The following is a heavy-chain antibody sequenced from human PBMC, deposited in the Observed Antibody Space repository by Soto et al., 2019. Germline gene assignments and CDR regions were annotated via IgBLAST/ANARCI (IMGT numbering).Heavy chain of an antibody. V-gene: IGHV1-3*01. D-gene: IGHD2-15*01. CDR3: ARESRRMWTPDF. Sequence: QVHLLQSGAEVQKPGASVKLSCKTSGYTFTDYAIHWVRQAPGQGLEWLGWIAAGIGNTKFSQNFQGSVSITRDTSATTAYMELTSLRSEDTAVYYCARESRRMWTPDFWGQGTLVTVSS. CDR2: IAAGIGNT. CDR1: GYTFTDYA. J-gene: IGHJ4*02.